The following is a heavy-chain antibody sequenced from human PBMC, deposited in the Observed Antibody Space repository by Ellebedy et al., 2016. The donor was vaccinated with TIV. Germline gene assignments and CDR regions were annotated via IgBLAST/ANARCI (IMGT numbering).Heavy chain of an antibody. CDR3: ARGQVDTAMPQEATFFDY. Sequence: MPSETLSLTCAVYGGSFSGYYWSWIRQPPGKGLEWIGEINHSGSTTYNPSLKSRVTISVETSKNQFSLKLSSVTAADTAVYYCARGQVDTAMPQEATFFDYWGQGTLVTVSS. V-gene: IGHV4-34*01. CDR1: GGSFSGYY. CDR2: INHSGST. D-gene: IGHD5-18*01. J-gene: IGHJ4*02.